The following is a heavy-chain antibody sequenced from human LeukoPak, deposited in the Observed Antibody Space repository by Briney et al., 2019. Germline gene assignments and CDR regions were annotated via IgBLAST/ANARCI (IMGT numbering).Heavy chain of an antibody. CDR2: ISGSSSYI. V-gene: IGHV3-21*01. CDR1: GFTFSTYS. CDR3: ARGQSYGWFDP. J-gene: IGHJ5*02. D-gene: IGHD5-18*01. Sequence: PGGSLRLSCAASGFTFSTYSMNWVRQAPGKGLEWVSSISGSSSYIYYADSVKGRFTISRDSAQNSLCLQMNSLRAEDTAVYYCARGQSYGWFDPWGQGTLVTVSS.